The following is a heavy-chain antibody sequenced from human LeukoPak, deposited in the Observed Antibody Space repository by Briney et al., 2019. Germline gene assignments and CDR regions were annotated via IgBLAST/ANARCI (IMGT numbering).Heavy chain of an antibody. V-gene: IGHV3-43*01. Sequence: GGSLRLSCAASGFTFDDYTMHWVRQAPGKGLEWVSLISWDGGSTYYADSVKGRFTISRDNAKNSLFLQMTSLRAEDTAVYYCARDRGSLYYYMDVWGTGTTVTISS. D-gene: IGHD3-10*01. CDR3: ARDRGSLYYYMDV. CDR1: GFTFDDYT. CDR2: ISWDGGST. J-gene: IGHJ6*04.